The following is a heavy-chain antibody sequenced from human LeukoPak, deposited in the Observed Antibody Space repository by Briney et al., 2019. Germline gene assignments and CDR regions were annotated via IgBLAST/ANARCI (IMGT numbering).Heavy chain of an antibody. CDR2: IGTTDGNT. D-gene: IGHD1-7*01. J-gene: IGHJ6*02. V-gene: IGHV3-23*01. CDR3: AKFTGTTIYYGMDV. Sequence: PGGSLRLSCVVSGFTFSNYAMNWLRQAPGRGLEWVSVIGTTDGNTAHGDFVKGRFTISRDNSKSTLYLQMNSLRAEDTAIYYCAKFTGTTIYYGMDVWGRGTTVTVSS. CDR1: GFTFSNYA.